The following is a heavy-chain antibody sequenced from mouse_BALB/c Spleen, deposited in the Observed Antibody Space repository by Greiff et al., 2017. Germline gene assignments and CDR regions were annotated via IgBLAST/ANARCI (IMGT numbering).Heavy chain of an antibody. CDR1: GFNIKDYY. CDR3: ARYGNDVAWFAY. V-gene: IGHV14-1*02. J-gene: IGHJ3*01. CDR2: IDPENGNT. D-gene: IGHD2-10*02. Sequence: VQLQQSGAELVRPGALVKLSCKASGFNIKDYYMHWVKQRPEQGLEWIGWIDPENGNTIYDPKFQGKASITADTSSNTAYLQLSSLTSEDTAVYYCARYGNDVAWFAYWGQGTLVTVSA.